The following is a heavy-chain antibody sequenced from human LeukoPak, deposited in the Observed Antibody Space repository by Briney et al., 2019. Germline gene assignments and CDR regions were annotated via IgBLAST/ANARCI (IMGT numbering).Heavy chain of an antibody. J-gene: IGHJ4*02. V-gene: IGHV3-74*01. Sequence: GGSLRLSCAVSGITVSKYWMHWVRQVPGKGLVWVSRIHSDGSTTDYADSVKGRFTITRDSAKNTLYLEMNSLRAEDTAVYYCATHERSTWYGDLDYWGQGTLVTVSS. CDR1: GITVSKYW. CDR3: ATHERSTWYGDLDY. D-gene: IGHD6-13*01. CDR2: IHSDGSTT.